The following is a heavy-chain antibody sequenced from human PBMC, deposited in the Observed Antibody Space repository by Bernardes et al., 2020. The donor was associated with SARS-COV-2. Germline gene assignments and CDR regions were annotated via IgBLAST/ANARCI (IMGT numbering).Heavy chain of an antibody. CDR3: TATDYGDYGSWGRGYYYYGMDV. V-gene: IGHV3-15*01. D-gene: IGHD4-17*01. CDR1: GFTFSNAW. CDR2: IKSKTDGGTT. J-gene: IGHJ6*02. Sequence: GGSLRLSCAASGFTFSNAWMSWVRQAPGKGLEWVGRIKSKTDGGTTDYAAPVKGRFTISRDDSKNTLYLQMNSLKTEDTAVYYCTATDYGDYGSWGRGYYYYGMDVWGQGTTVTVSS.